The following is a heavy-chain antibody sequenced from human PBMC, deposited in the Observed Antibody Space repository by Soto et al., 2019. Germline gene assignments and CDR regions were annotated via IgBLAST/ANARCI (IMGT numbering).Heavy chain of an antibody. CDR2: LYTGTDT. J-gene: IGHJ4*02. Sequence: GALGPPCSASWFHFSSSYLKWVRPAPGKGLEWVAILYTGTDTVYAESVKGRFTIYRDNAKNTLHLQRHSLRGEDNAMYFCARSRYSVTYPGSFPDYWGQGSLVTVS. CDR3: ARSRYSVTYPGSFPDY. CDR1: WFHFSSSY. D-gene: IGHD2-15*01. V-gene: IGHV3-53*01.